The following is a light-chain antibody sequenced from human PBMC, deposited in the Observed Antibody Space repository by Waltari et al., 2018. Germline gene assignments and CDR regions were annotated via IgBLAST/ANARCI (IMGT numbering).Light chain of an antibody. V-gene: IGLV3-1*01. J-gene: IGLJ2*01. CDR3: QAWDRDGAV. CDR1: KLGGRP. Sequence: SYEVIQPPSVSVSPGQTATITCSGDKLGGRPTSWYQQRPGPSPVLLIYQSSRRSSGVPARFSGSHSGNTATLTISGTQTVDEADYYCQAWDRDGAVFGDGTKLTVL. CDR2: QSS.